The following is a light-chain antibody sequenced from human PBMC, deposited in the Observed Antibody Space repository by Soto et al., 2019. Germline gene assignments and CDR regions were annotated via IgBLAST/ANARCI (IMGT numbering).Light chain of an antibody. J-gene: IGLJ2*01. Sequence: QSVLTQSPSASASPGASVKLTCTLSSGHSSYAIAWHQQQPEKGPRYLMKLNSDGSHFKGDGIPDRFSGSSSGAERYLTISSLQSEDEADYYCQTWGTGITVVFGGGTKLTVL. CDR2: LNSDGSH. V-gene: IGLV4-69*01. CDR1: SGHSSYA. CDR3: QTWGTGITVV.